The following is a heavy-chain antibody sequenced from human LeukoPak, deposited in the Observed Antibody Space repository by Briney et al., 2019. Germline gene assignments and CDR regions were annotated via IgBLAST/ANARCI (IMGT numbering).Heavy chain of an antibody. CDR1: GFTFSGSA. V-gene: IGHV3-73*01. J-gene: IGHJ4*02. D-gene: IGHD3-10*01. CDR2: IRSTANGYAT. CDR3: TGNYYGSGSYADFDY. Sequence: GGSLRLSCAASGFTFSGSAMHWVRQASGKGLEWVGRIRSTANGYATAYAASVKGRFTISRGDSKNTAYLQMDSLKTEDTAVYYCTGNYYGSGSYADFDYWGQGTLVTVSS.